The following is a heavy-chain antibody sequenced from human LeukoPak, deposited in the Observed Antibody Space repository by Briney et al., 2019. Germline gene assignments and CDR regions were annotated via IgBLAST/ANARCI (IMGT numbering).Heavy chain of an antibody. D-gene: IGHD4-17*01. CDR3: ARGGATYGFILAF. CDR2: IYAGGST. J-gene: IGHJ4*02. CDR1: GFTVSSNY. Sequence: GGSLRLSCAASGFTVSSNYTSWVRQAPGKGLEWVSVIYAGGSTNYADSVKGRFTISRDNSKNTLYLQINSLRDEDTAVYYCARGGATYGFILAFWGQGTLVTVSS. V-gene: IGHV3-53*01.